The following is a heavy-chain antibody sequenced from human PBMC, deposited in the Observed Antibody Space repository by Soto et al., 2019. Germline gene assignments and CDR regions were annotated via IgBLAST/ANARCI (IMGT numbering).Heavy chain of an antibody. CDR1: GFTFSGSG. V-gene: IGHV3-33*01. Sequence: GGSLRLSCAASGFTFSGSGLHWVRQAPGKGLEWVAVIWFDGTNKHYADSVKGRFTISRDNSKSMLYLQVNSLRAEDTAVYYCARDRAFYYDSESYHPPLGMDVWGQGTTLTVSS. CDR2: IWFDGTNK. J-gene: IGHJ6*02. CDR3: ARDRAFYYDSESYHPPLGMDV. D-gene: IGHD3-10*01.